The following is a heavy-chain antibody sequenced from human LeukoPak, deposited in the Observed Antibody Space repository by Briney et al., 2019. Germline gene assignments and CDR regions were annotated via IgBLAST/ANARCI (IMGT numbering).Heavy chain of an antibody. CDR2: IKQDGSEK. CDR3: ARDFDFRGTFYYFDY. CDR1: GFTFSSYW. D-gene: IGHD3-3*01. Sequence: GGSLRLSCAASGFTFSSYWMSWVRQAPRKGLEWVANIKQDGSEKYYVDSVKGRFTISRDNAKNSLYLQMNSLRAEDTAVYYCARDFDFRGTFYYFDYWGQGTLVTVSS. J-gene: IGHJ4*02. V-gene: IGHV3-7*01.